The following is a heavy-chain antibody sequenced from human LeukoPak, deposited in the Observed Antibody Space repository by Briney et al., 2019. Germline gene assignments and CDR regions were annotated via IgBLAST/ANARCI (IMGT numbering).Heavy chain of an antibody. J-gene: IGHJ4*02. V-gene: IGHV3-23*01. CDR3: AKEDYDILTGYYY. D-gene: IGHD3-9*01. Sequence: KTGGSLRLSCAASGFTFSAYVMSWVRQTPGKGLEWVSTISNSGGSTYNADSVKGRFTISRDNSKNTLYLQMNSLRAEDTAVYYCAKEDYDILTGYYYWGQGTLVTVSS. CDR1: GFTFSAYV. CDR2: ISNSGGST.